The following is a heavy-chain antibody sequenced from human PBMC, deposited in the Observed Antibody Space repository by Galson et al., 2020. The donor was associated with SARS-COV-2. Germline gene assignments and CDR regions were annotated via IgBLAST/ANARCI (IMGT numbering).Heavy chain of an antibody. Sequence: SQTLSLTCAVHGWSLSGYYWNWIRLPPGKGLEWIGEINRSGSTNYNPSLKSRVTVSVDTSKIQFSLKLSSVTAADTAVYYCARGRPNRGWLPLSYWGQGTLVTVSS. V-gene: IGHV4-34*01. D-gene: IGHD7-27*01. CDR2: INRSGST. CDR3: ARGRPNRGWLPLSY. J-gene: IGHJ4*02. CDR1: GWSLSGYY.